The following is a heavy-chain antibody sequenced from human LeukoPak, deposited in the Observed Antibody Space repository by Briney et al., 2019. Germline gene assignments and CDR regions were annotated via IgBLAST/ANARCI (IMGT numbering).Heavy chain of an antibody. J-gene: IGHJ4*02. V-gene: IGHV4-59*01. CDR1: GGSISSYY. CDR3: ARDVWGANYFDY. Sequence: SETLSLTCTVSGGSISSYYWSWIRQPPGKGLEWIGYIYYSGTTYYNPSLKSRVTISIDTSKNQFSLKLSSVTAADTAVYYCARDVWGANYFDYWGQGTLVTVSS. D-gene: IGHD3-16*01. CDR2: IYYSGTT.